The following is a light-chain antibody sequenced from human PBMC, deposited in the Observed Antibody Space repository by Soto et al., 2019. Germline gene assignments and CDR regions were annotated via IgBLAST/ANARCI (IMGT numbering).Light chain of an antibody. CDR1: QSIGSW. Sequence: DIQMTQSPSTLSASVGDRVTITCRASQSIGSWLAWYQQKSGKAPKVLIYQATRLESGVPSRFSGSVSGTEFTLTISSLQPDDFATYYCQQHNSDSTWTFGQGTKVEIK. CDR3: QQHNSDSTWT. CDR2: QAT. J-gene: IGKJ1*01. V-gene: IGKV1-5*03.